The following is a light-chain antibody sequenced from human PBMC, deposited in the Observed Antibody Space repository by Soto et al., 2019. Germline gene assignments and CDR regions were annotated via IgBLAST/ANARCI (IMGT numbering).Light chain of an antibody. CDR2: WAS. CDR3: QQYYSSRT. J-gene: IGKJ1*01. Sequence: DIVMTQSPDSLAVSLGERATINCKSSQSVLYSSNNKNYLAWYQQKPGQPPKLIIYWASTRESVVPDRFTGSGSGTDFTLTISSLQAEDVAVYYCQQYYSSRTFGQGTKVEIK. CDR1: QSVLYSSNNKNY. V-gene: IGKV4-1*01.